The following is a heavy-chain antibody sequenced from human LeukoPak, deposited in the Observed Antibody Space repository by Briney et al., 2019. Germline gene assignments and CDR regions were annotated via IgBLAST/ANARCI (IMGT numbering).Heavy chain of an antibody. V-gene: IGHV3-7*01. CDR2: IGQDGCLI. D-gene: IGHD6-13*01. J-gene: IGHJ3*01. CDR1: GFVFRRYW. CDR3: ARDVGYSYGPKYDAFDL. Sequence: GGCLRLFCGAWGFVFRRYWISWVRQARGKGLEWLANIGQDGCLINYAGAVKGRFTISRDNAKNLLFLQMDSLRGEDTAVYFCARDVGYSYGPKYDAFDLWGQGTMVTVSA.